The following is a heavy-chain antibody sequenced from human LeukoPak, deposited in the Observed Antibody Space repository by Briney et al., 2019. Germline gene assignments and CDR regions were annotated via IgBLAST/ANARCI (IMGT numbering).Heavy chain of an antibody. CDR1: GFTFSSYG. V-gene: IGHV3-23*01. CDR3: AKPEYYYDSSGYYYFDY. D-gene: IGHD3-22*01. Sequence: PGGSLRLSCAASGFTFSSYGMSWVRQAPGKGLEWVSVMSGSGGSTDYADSVKGRFTISRDNSKNTLYLQMNSPRAEDTAVYYCAKPEYYYDSSGYYYFDYWGQGTLVTVSS. J-gene: IGHJ4*02. CDR2: MSGSGGST.